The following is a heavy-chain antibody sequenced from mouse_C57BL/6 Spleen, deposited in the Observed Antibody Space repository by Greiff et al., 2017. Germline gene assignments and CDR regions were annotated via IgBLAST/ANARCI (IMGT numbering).Heavy chain of an antibody. CDR3: ARDAGAYFDY. V-gene: IGHV5-16*01. CDR1: GFTFSDYY. Sequence: EVKLVESEGGLVQPGSSMKLSCTASGFTFSDYYMAWVRQVPEKGLEWVANINYDGSSTYYLDSLKSRFIISRDNAKNILYLQMSSLKSEDTATYYCARDAGAYFDYWGQGTTLTVSS. J-gene: IGHJ2*01. D-gene: IGHD3-1*01. CDR2: INYDGSST.